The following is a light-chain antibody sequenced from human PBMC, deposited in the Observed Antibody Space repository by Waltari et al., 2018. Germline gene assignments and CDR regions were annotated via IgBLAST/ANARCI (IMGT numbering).Light chain of an antibody. CDR1: TLGDKY. Sequence: SYELTQPPSVSVSPGQTASITCPGDTLGDKYASWYQQRPGQSPVLVIYQDNKRPSGIPERFSGSNSGTTATLTISGTQAMDEADYYCQAWDGTTAGVLFGGGTKLTVL. CDR3: QAWDGTTAGVL. CDR2: QDN. V-gene: IGLV3-1*01. J-gene: IGLJ2*01.